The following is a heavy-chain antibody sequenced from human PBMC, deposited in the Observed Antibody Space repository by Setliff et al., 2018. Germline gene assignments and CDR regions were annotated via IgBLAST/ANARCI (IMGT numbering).Heavy chain of an antibody. J-gene: IGHJ6*03. CDR3: ARGVVATQYYHYYYID. Sequence: SETLSLTCTLSGGAISSSSYYWGRIRQPPGKGLKWIGRICYRGSTYYNPSLNSRVTISVDSSRRQFSLKLNSVTAAVAAMYFCARGVVATQYYHYYYID. CDR2: ICYRGST. V-gene: IGHV4-39*07. D-gene: IGHD2-21*01. CDR1: GGAISSSSYY.